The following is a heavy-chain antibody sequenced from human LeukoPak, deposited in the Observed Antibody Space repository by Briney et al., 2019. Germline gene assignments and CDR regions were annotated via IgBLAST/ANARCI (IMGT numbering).Heavy chain of an antibody. D-gene: IGHD1-26*01. CDR2: INPNSGGT. V-gene: IGHV1-2*02. CDR1: GYTFTGYY. J-gene: IGHJ4*02. CDR3: AREWELSYYFDY. Sequence: GASVKVSCKASGYTFTGYYMHWVRQAPGQGLEWMGWINPNSGGTNYAQKFQGRATMTRDTSISTAYMELSRLRSDDTAVYYCAREWELSYYFDYWGQGTLVTVSS.